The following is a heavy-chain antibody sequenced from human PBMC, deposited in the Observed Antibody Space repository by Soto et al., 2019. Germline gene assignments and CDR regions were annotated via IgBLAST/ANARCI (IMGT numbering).Heavy chain of an antibody. D-gene: IGHD2-15*01. CDR2: IIPILGIA. Sequence: KVSCKASGGTFSSYTISWVRQAPGQGLEWMGRIIPILGIANYAQKFQGRVTITADKPTSTAYMELSSLRSEDTAVYYCASTPGYCSGGSCYFDYWGQGTLVTVSS. V-gene: IGHV1-69*02. CDR3: ASTPGYCSGGSCYFDY. CDR1: GGTFSSYT. J-gene: IGHJ4*02.